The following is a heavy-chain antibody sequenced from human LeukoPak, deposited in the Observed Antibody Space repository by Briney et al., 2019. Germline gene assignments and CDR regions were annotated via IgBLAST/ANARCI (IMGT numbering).Heavy chain of an antibody. J-gene: IGHJ4*02. CDR1: GGSFSGYY. Sequence: SETLSLTCAVYGGSFSGYYWSWIRQPPGKGLGWIGEINHSGSTNYNPSLKSRVTISVDTSKNQFSLKLSSVTAADTAVYYCARGVLYIGSVWGSYRYPKFDYWGQGTLVTVSS. CDR2: INHSGST. CDR3: ARGVLYIGSVWGSYRYPKFDY. V-gene: IGHV4-34*01. D-gene: IGHD3-16*02.